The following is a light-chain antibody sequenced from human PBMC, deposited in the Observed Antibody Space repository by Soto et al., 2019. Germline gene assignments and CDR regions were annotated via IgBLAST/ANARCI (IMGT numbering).Light chain of an antibody. J-gene: IGKJ1*01. CDR2: DAS. Sequence: EIVLTQSPGTLSLSPGERATLSCRASQSVSSYLAWYQQKPGQAPRLLIYDASTRATGISARFSGSGSGTDFTLTISSLEPEDFAIYYCQQRSNWPVTFGQETKVEVK. CDR3: QQRSNWPVT. V-gene: IGKV3-11*01. CDR1: QSVSSY.